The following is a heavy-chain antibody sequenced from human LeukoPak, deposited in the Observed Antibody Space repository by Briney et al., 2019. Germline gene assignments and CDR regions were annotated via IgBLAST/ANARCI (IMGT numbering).Heavy chain of an antibody. CDR1: GGSFSGYY. CDR3: ARLVFSSI. J-gene: IGHJ4*02. D-gene: IGHD6-19*01. Sequence: SETLSLTCAVYGGSFSGYYWSWIRQPPGKGLEWIGEINHSGSTNYNPSLKSRVTISVDTSKYQFSLRLSSVTAADTAVYYCARLVFSSIWGQGTLVAVSS. V-gene: IGHV4-34*01. CDR2: INHSGST.